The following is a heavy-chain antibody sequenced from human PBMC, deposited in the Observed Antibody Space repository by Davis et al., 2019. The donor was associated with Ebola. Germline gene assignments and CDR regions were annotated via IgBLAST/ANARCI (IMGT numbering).Heavy chain of an antibody. CDR2: INHSGGT. CDR1: GGSFSGYY. D-gene: IGHD2-2*01. CDR3: ARGSVIGSTSWYYNY. V-gene: IGHV4-34*01. Sequence: MPSQTLSLTCAVYGGSFSGYYWSWIRQLPGKGLEWIGDINHSGGTNYNPSLKSRATISGDTSKNQFSLKVYSVTAADTAVYYCARGSVIGSTSWYYNYWGQGTLVTVSS. J-gene: IGHJ4*02.